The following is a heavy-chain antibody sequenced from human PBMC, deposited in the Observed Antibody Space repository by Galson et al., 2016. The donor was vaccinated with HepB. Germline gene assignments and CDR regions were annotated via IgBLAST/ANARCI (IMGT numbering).Heavy chain of an antibody. CDR1: GYSFTNYW. J-gene: IGHJ6*03. Sequence: QSGAEVKKPGESLKISCKGSGYSFTNYWIGWVRQMPGKGLEWMGIIYPGDSDTRYNPSFQGQVTITADKSISTAYLQWRSLKASDTAMYYWARYPALYAPAEHYYDCHMDVWGKGTTVTVSS. V-gene: IGHV5-51*01. CDR2: IYPGDSDT. D-gene: IGHD2-2*01. CDR3: ARYPALYAPAEHYYDCHMDV.